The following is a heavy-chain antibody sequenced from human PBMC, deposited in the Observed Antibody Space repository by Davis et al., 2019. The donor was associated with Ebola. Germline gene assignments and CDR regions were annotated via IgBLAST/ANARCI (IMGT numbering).Heavy chain of an antibody. CDR1: GYTFTNYY. J-gene: IGHJ4*02. CDR3: ARVIYYYDSSGYSDS. V-gene: IGHV1-46*01. D-gene: IGHD3-22*01. CDR2: ITPSDGTT. Sequence: ASVTVSCKASGYTFTNYYMHWVRQAPGQGLEWMGIITPSDGTTKYAQGFQGRVTMTRDTSTNTVYMEMSSLRSEDTAKYYCARVIYYYDSSGYSDSWGQGTLVTVSA.